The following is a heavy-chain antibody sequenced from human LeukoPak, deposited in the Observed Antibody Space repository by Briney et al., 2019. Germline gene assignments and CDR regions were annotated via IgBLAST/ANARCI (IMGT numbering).Heavy chain of an antibody. J-gene: IGHJ4*02. Sequence: GGSLRLSCAASGFTFNTYAIHWVRQAPGKGLEWVAFIRYDGSNKYYADSVKGRFTISRDNSKNTLYLQMNSLRAEDTAVYYCAKDYTTYYYDSSGYSHLDYWGQGTLVTVSS. CDR3: AKDYTTYYYDSSGYSHLDY. CDR1: GFTFNTYA. V-gene: IGHV3-30*02. CDR2: IRYDGSNK. D-gene: IGHD3-22*01.